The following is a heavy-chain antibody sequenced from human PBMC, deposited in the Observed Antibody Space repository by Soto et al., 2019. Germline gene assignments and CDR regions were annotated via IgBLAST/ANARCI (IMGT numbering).Heavy chain of an antibody. Sequence: SETLSLTCTVSGGSISSGDYYWSWIRQPPGKGLEWIGYIYYSGSTYYNPSLKSRVTISVDTSKNQFSLKLSSVTAADTAVYYCDRSYYDSSGPGYWGQGTLVTVSS. V-gene: IGHV4-30-4*01. CDR2: IYYSGST. J-gene: IGHJ4*02. CDR3: DRSYYDSSGPGY. D-gene: IGHD3-22*01. CDR1: GGSISSGDYY.